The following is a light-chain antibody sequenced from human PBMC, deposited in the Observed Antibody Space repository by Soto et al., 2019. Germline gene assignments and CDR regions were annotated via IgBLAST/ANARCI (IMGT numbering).Light chain of an antibody. CDR3: QQYNSHPLT. CDR2: KAS. CDR1: QIINTW. Sequence: DIQMTQSPSTLSASVGDRVTITCRASQIINTWLAWYQQKPGKAPKVLIYKASSLESGVPSRFCGSGSGTEFTLTISRLQPDDYATCFCQQYNSHPLTFGGGTKVEIK. V-gene: IGKV1-5*03. J-gene: IGKJ4*01.